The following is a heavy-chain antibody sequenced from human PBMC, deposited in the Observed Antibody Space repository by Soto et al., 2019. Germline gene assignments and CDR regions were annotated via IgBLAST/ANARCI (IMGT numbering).Heavy chain of an antibody. CDR3: ARGLGTNGLDV. CDR2: ISTYNGNT. V-gene: IGHV1-18*04. D-gene: IGHD7-27*01. Sequence: QVQLLQSGAEVKKPGASVKVSCKASGYRFTTYGITWVRLAPGQGLEWLGGISTYNGNTDYAQNLQDRVTMTTETSTSTAYMEVTSLTSDDTAVYYCARGLGTNGLDVWGQGNTVTV. J-gene: IGHJ6*02. CDR1: GYRFTTYG.